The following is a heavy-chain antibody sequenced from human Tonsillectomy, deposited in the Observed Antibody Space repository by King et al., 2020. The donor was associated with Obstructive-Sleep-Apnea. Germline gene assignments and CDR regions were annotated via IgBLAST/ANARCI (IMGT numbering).Heavy chain of an antibody. Sequence: QLQESGPGLVKPSETLSLTCTVSGGSISSYYWAWIRQPPGRGLEWVGYIYYSGSTNYNPSLKSRVTISLDTSQNQFSLKLRSVTAADTAVYYCAREDDILTGYYRFWSQGTLVTVSS. D-gene: IGHD3-9*01. J-gene: IGHJ4*02. CDR3: AREDDILTGYYRF. CDR2: IYYSGST. V-gene: IGHV4-59*01. CDR1: GGSISSYY.